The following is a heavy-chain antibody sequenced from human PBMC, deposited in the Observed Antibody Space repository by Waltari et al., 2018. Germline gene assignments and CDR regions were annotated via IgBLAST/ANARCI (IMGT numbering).Heavy chain of an antibody. CDR1: GFTFSSYA. CDR2: ISGSGGRT. CDR3: AKVRASSSYLYFDY. D-gene: IGHD6-6*01. V-gene: IGHV3-23*01. Sequence: EVQLLESGGGLVQPGGSLRLSCAASGFTFSSYAMSWVRQAPGKGLEWVSAISGSGGRTYYADSVKGRFTISRDNSKNTLYQQMNSLRAEDTAVYYCAKVRASSSYLYFDYWGQGTLVTVSS. J-gene: IGHJ4*02.